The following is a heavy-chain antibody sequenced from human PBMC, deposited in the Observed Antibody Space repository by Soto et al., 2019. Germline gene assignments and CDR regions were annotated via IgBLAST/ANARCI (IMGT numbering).Heavy chain of an antibody. Sequence: LRLSCAASGFTFSGSAMHWVHQASGKGLEWVGRIRSKANSYATAYAASVKGRFTISRDDSKNTAYLQMNSLKTEDTAVYYCTSLNDFWSGLFDYWGQGTLVTVSS. D-gene: IGHD3-3*01. CDR2: IRSKANSYAT. V-gene: IGHV3-73*01. J-gene: IGHJ4*02. CDR1: GFTFSGSA. CDR3: TSLNDFWSGLFDY.